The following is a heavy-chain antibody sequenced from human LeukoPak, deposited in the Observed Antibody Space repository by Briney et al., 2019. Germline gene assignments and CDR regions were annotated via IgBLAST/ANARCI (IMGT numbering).Heavy chain of an antibody. CDR2: IYYSGST. CDR3: ARDEGALAYCGGDCYSV. D-gene: IGHD2-21*02. Sequence: SETLSLTCTVSGGSISSYYRSWIRQPPGKGLEWIGYIYYSGSTNYNPSLKSRVTISVDTSKNQFSLKLSSVTAADTAVYYCARDEGALAYCGGDCYSVWGQGTLVTVSS. V-gene: IGHV4-59*01. J-gene: IGHJ4*02. CDR1: GGSISSYY.